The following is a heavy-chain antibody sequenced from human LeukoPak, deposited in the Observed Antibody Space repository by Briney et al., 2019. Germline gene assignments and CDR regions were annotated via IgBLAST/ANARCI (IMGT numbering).Heavy chain of an antibody. Sequence: SETLSLTCAVYGGSFSGYYWSWIRQPPGKGPEWIGEINHSGSTNYNPSLKSRVTISVDTSKNQFSLKLSSVTAADTAVYYCARLTLTGSLNWGQGTLVTVSS. J-gene: IGHJ4*02. CDR2: INHSGST. CDR3: ARLTLTGSLN. D-gene: IGHD7-27*01. CDR1: GGSFSGYY. V-gene: IGHV4-34*01.